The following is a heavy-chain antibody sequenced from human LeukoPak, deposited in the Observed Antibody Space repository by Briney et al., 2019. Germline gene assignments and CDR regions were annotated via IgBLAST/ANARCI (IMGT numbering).Heavy chain of an antibody. J-gene: IGHJ1*01. Sequence: PSETLSLTCTVSGGSISSYYWSWVRQPPGKGLEWIGSIYYSGITNYNPSLKSRVTMSVDTSKNQFSLRLTSVTAADTAIYYCARVRSTAAGLEYFQHWGQGTLVTVSS. CDR2: IYYSGIT. CDR1: GGSISSYY. D-gene: IGHD6-13*01. V-gene: IGHV4-59*01. CDR3: ARVRSTAAGLEYFQH.